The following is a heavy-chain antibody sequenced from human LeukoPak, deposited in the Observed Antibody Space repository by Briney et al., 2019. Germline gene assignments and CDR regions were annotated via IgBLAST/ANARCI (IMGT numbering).Heavy chain of an antibody. V-gene: IGHV4-38-2*02. Sequence: SETLSLTCTVSGYSISSGYYWGWIRQPLGEGLEWIGSIYYSGSTYYNPSLKSRVTISVDTSKNQFSLKLRSVTAADTAVYYCARISSSNWYNERGAFDVWGQGTMVTVSS. D-gene: IGHD6-13*01. CDR2: IYYSGST. J-gene: IGHJ3*01. CDR1: GYSISSGYY. CDR3: ARISSSNWYNERGAFDV.